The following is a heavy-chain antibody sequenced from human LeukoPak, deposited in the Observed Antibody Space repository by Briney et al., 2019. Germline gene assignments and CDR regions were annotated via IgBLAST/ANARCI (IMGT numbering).Heavy chain of an antibody. CDR1: GYTFTGYY. Sequence: ASVKVSCKASGYTFTGYYMHWVRQATGQGLEWMGRINPNSGGTNYAQKFQGRVTMTRDTSVSTAYMELSRLRSDDTAVYYCARSRKDNRVAFDIWGQGTMVTVSS. CDR3: ARSRKDNRVAFDI. J-gene: IGHJ3*02. D-gene: IGHD2-15*01. CDR2: INPNSGGT. V-gene: IGHV1-2*06.